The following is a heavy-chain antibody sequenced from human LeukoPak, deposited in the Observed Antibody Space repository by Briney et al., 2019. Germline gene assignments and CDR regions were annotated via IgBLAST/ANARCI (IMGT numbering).Heavy chain of an antibody. CDR3: ARVPVGVATQNYYYYYMDV. D-gene: IGHD5-12*01. CDR2: IYYSGST. V-gene: IGHV4-59*01. CDR1: GGSISSYY. Sequence: SETLSLTCTVSGGSISSYYWSWIRQPPGKGLEWIGYIYYSGSTNYNPSLKSRVTISVDTSKNQFSLKLSSVTAVDTAVYYCARVPVGVATQNYYYYYMDVWGKGTTVTISS. J-gene: IGHJ6*03.